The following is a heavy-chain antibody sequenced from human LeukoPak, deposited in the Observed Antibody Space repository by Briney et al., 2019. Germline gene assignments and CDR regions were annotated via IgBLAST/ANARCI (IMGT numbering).Heavy chain of an antibody. CDR2: ISSSSSYI. CDR1: GFTFSSYS. J-gene: IGHJ4*02. CDR3: ERDGFGYIVFDY. V-gene: IGHV3-21*01. Sequence: GGSLRLSCAASGFTFSSYSMNWVRQAPGKGLEWVSSISSSSSYIYYADSVKGRFTISRDNAKNSLYLQMNSLRAEDTAVYYCERDGFGYIVFDYWGQGTLVTVSS. D-gene: IGHD5-18*01.